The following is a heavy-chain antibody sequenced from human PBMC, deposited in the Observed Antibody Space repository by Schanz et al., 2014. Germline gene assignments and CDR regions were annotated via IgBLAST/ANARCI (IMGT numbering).Heavy chain of an antibody. Sequence: QVQLVQSGAEVKKPGASVKVSCKASGYTFTSYYMHWVRQAPGQGLEWMAWMSYNGNTKYAQSLQGRVTVTRDTSTSTSYMELSSLRSEDTAVYYCAKVRYSSGWRGDYFDEWGQGTLVTVAS. D-gene: IGHD6-25*01. CDR3: AKVRYSSGWRGDYFDE. CDR1: GYTFTSYY. CDR2: MSYNGNT. J-gene: IGHJ4*02. V-gene: IGHV1-18*04.